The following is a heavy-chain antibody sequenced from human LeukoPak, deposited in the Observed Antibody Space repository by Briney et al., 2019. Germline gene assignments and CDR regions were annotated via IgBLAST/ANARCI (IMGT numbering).Heavy chain of an antibody. J-gene: IGHJ5*01. CDR3: ARVDGHFDS. CDR2: MNPNTGDT. V-gene: IGHV1-8*01. CDR1: GYTFTSFD. Sequence: ASVKVSCKASGYTFTSFDIHWVRHATVQGFEWMGWMNPNTGDTGFAQKFQGRITMTRDTSISTAYMELSSLTSDDAAVYYCARVDGHFDSWGQGPLVTVSS.